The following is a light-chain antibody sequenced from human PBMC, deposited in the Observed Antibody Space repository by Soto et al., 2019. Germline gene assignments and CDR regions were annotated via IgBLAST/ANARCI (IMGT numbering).Light chain of an antibody. CDR3: SSFAGSNNFPYV. J-gene: IGLJ1*01. CDR2: EIN. V-gene: IGLV2-8*01. Sequence: LTQPPSASGSPGQSVTISCTGASSDVGAYDYVSWYQQHPGKAPKLMIYEINKRPSGVPDRFSGSKSGNTASLTVSGLQAEDEADYYCSSFAGSNNFPYVFGTGTKVTVL. CDR1: SSDVGAYDY.